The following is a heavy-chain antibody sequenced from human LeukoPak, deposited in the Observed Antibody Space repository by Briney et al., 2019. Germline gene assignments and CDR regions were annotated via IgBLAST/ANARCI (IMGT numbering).Heavy chain of an antibody. CDR3: ARDLSGTTGY. V-gene: IGHV3-21*01. CDR2: ISSSSSYI. J-gene: IGHJ4*02. D-gene: IGHD1-1*01. CDR1: GFTFSSYS. Sequence: GESLRLSCAASGFTFSSYSMNWVRQAPGKGLEWVSSISSSSSYIYYADSVKGRFTISRDNAKNSLYLQMNSLRAEDTAVYYCARDLSGTTGYWGQGTLVTVSS.